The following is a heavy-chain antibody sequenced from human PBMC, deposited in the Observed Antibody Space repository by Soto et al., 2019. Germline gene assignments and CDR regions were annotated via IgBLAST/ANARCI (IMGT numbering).Heavy chain of an antibody. D-gene: IGHD2-2*01. CDR3: ARVRTEYAGLDY. CDR1: GGSVSSFC. CDR2: VCSSGGT. J-gene: IGHJ4*02. V-gene: IGHV4-59*02. Sequence: SETLSLTCYVSGGSVSSFCWTWIRQSPGKGLESIAYVCSSGGTNYNPSLESRVAISLDTSKNQFSLRLTSVTAADTAVYFCARVRTEYAGLDYWGQGTLVTVSS.